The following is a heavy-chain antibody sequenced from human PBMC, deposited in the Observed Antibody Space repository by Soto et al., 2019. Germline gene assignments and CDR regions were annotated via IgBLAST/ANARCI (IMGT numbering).Heavy chain of an antibody. CDR3: ARLALMVYAFEI. Sequence: GGSLRLSCAASGFTFSSYGMHWVRQAPGKGLEWVAVIWYDGSNKYYADSVKGRFTISRDNSKNTLYLQKNSLRAEDTAVYYCARLALMVYAFEIWGQGTMVTVSS. D-gene: IGHD2-8*01. CDR2: IWYDGSNK. V-gene: IGHV3-33*01. CDR1: GFTFSSYG. J-gene: IGHJ3*02.